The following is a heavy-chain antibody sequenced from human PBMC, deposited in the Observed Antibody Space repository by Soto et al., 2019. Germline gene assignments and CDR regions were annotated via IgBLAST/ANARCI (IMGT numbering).Heavy chain of an antibody. CDR2: IHFDGSTI. Sequence: GGSLRLSCAASGFTFSSYWMHWVRQVPGKGLVWVSRIHFDGSTIHYADSVKGRFTISRDNAKNTLSLQMNSLRAEDTAVYYCARDAYISGYYQFDYWGQGT. J-gene: IGHJ4*02. CDR3: ARDAYISGYYQFDY. V-gene: IGHV3-74*01. CDR1: GFTFSSYW. D-gene: IGHD6-19*01.